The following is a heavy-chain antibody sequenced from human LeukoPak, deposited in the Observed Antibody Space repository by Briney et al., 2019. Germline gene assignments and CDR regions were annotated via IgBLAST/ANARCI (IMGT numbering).Heavy chain of an antibody. Sequence: GASVKVSCKASGYSFTGYYMHWVRQAPGHGLEWMGWINPNSGGTNYAQKFQGRVTMTRDTSISTAYMELSRLRSDDTAVYYCVRDMGAAAGIEGTFDFWGQGTLVTVSS. J-gene: IGHJ4*02. D-gene: IGHD6-13*01. V-gene: IGHV1-2*02. CDR2: INPNSGGT. CDR3: VRDMGAAAGIEGTFDF. CDR1: GYSFTGYY.